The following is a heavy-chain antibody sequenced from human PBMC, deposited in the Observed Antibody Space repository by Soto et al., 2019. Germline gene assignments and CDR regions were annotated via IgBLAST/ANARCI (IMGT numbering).Heavy chain of an antibody. Sequence: SETLSLTCTVSGGSIGSSSDYWGWIRQPPGQGLEWLGTIYSLGNTYYNPSLKSRVTISVDKSKSQLFLKLSSVTAPDTAVYYCARQIYDSSGYYYAYWGQGTLVTVSA. J-gene: IGHJ4*02. CDR1: GGSIGSSSDY. CDR2: IYSLGNT. CDR3: ARQIYDSSGYYYAY. V-gene: IGHV4-39*01. D-gene: IGHD3-22*01.